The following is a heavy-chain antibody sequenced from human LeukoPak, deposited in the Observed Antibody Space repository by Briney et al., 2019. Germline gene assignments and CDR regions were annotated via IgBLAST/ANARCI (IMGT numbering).Heavy chain of an antibody. CDR1: GYTFTGYY. Sequence: GASVKVSCKASGYTFTGYYIHWVRQAPGQGLGWMGWINPNSGGTNYAQKFQGRVTMTRDTSISTAYMELSSLISDDTAVYYCARDPRSNWFDPWGQGTLVTVSS. V-gene: IGHV1-2*02. CDR2: INPNSGGT. J-gene: IGHJ5*02. CDR3: ARDPRSNWFDP.